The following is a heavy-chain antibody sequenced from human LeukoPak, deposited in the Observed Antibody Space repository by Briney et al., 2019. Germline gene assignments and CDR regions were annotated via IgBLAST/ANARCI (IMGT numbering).Heavy chain of an antibody. D-gene: IGHD3-22*01. CDR1: GGSISSYY. V-gene: IGHV4-4*07. CDR2: IYTSGST. CDR3: ARLDYYDSSGYYPIGAFDI. Sequence: PSETLSLTCTVSGGSISSYYWSWIRQPAGKGLEWIGRIYTSGSTNYNPSLKSRVTMSVDTSKNQFSLKLSSVTAADTAVYYCARLDYYDSSGYYPIGAFDIWGQGTMVTVSS. J-gene: IGHJ3*02.